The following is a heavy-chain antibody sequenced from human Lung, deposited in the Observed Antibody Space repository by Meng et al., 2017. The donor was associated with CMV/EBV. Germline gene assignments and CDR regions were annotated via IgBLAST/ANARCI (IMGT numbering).Heavy chain of an antibody. D-gene: IGHD4-23*01. CDR1: RFTFSSYA. CDR3: SKGRDSRWELWPSDY. Sequence: SRFTFSSYAMDWVRQAPGKGLEWVALISPDGSNKNYIDTVKGRFTISRDNSKNTLYLQMSGLRIEDTAVYFCSKGRDSRWELWPSDYWGQGTLVTVSS. V-gene: IGHV3-30*18. J-gene: IGHJ4*02. CDR2: ISPDGSNK.